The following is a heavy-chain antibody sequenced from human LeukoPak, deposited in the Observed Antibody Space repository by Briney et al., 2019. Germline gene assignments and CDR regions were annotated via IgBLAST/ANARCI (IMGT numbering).Heavy chain of an antibody. V-gene: IGHV1-24*01. CDR1: GYTLTELS. D-gene: IGHD3-10*01. CDR3: ATALPKVRGVIVGYYYYYMDV. J-gene: IGHJ6*03. CDR2: FDPEDGET. Sequence: GASVKVSCKVSGYTLTELSMHWVRQAPGKGLEWMGGFDPEDGETIYAQKFQGRVTMTEDTSTDTAYMELSSLRSEDTAVYYCATALPKVRGVIVGYYYYYMDVWGKGTTVTVSS.